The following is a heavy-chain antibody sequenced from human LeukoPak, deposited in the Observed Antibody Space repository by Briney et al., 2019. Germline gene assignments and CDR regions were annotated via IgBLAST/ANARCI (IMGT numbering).Heavy chain of an antibody. CDR3: AKDTLYSSDDENY. V-gene: IGHV3-30*02. CDR1: EFTFSHYG. J-gene: IGHJ4*02. CDR2: IQNDGRIK. Sequence: GGSLRLSCAASEFTFSHYGMHWVRQAPAKGLEWVAFIQNDGRIKHYADSVKGRFTISRDNSKNTLLLQMNSLRAEDTALYYCAKDTLYSSDDENYWGQGTLVTVSS. D-gene: IGHD2-21*01.